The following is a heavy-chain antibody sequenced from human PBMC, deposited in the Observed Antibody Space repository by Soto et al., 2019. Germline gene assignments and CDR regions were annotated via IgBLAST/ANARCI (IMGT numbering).Heavy chain of an antibody. V-gene: IGHV3-30*18. D-gene: IGHD3-16*01. CDR1: GFTFSSYG. CDR2: ISYDGSNK. Sequence: GGSLRLSCAASGFTFSSYGMHWVRQAPGKGLEWVAVISYDGSNKYYADSVKGRFTISRDKSKNTLYLQMNSLRAEDTAVYYCAKDAPPLGYWGQGTLVTVSS. J-gene: IGHJ4*02. CDR3: AKDAPPLGY.